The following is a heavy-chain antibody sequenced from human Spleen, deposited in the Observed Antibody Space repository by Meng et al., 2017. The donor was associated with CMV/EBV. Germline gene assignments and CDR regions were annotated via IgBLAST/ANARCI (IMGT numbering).Heavy chain of an antibody. CDR3: ASDYQVGQWLVHPFDY. D-gene: IGHD6-19*01. J-gene: IGHJ4*02. Sequence: VELGGGRGKPGAAWRLTCAGSGFPFSGYSMNWVRQAPGKGLELVSSISSSSSYISYADSVKGRFTISRDNAKNSLYLKMNSLRAEDTAVYYCASDYQVGQWLVHPFDYWGQGTLVTVSS. CDR2: ISSSSSYI. CDR1: GFPFSGYS. V-gene: IGHV3-21*01.